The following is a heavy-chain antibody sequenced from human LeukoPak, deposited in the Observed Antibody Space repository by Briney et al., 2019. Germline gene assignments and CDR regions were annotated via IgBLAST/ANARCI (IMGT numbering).Heavy chain of an antibody. V-gene: IGHV3-66*01. J-gene: IGHJ4*02. D-gene: IGHD4-17*01. CDR1: GFTVSSNY. CDR2: IYSGGST. Sequence: GSLRLSCAASGFTVSSNYMSWVRQAPGKGLEWVSVIYSGGSTYYADSVKGRFTISRDNSKNTLYLQMNSLRAEDTAVYYCARGDYGDFYYFDYWGQGTLVTVSS. CDR3: ARGDYGDFYYFDY.